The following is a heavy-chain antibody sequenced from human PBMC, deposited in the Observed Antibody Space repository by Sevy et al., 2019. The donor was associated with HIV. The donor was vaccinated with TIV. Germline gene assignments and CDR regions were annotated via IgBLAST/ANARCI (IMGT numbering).Heavy chain of an antibody. CDR2: IDSDGSA. D-gene: IGHD3-22*01. CDR3: ARDRYYDASGYYYYYYGMDV. J-gene: IGHJ6*02. Sequence: GGSLRLSCAASGFTVSDNYMAWVRLAPGKGLEWVSLIDSDGSAYYADSVKGRFTISRDNVKNRINLQINALRAEETGLYLCARDRYYDASGYYYYYYGMDVWGQGTTVTVSS. CDR1: GFTVSDNY. V-gene: IGHV3-66*01.